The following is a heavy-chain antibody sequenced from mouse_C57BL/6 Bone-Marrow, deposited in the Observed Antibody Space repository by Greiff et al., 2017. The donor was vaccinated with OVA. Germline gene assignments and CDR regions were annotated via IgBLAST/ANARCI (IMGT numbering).Heavy chain of an antibody. D-gene: IGHD2-2*01. V-gene: IGHV1-52*01. CDR2: IDPSDSET. CDR1: GYTFTSYW. J-gene: IGHJ2*01. Sequence: VQLQQPGAELVRPGSSVKLSCKASGYTFTSYWMHWVKQRPIQGLEWIGNIDPSDSETHYNQKFKDKATLTVDKSSSTAYMQLSSLTSEDSAVYYCARGGYDGVFDYWGQGTTLTVSS. CDR3: ARGGYDGVFDY.